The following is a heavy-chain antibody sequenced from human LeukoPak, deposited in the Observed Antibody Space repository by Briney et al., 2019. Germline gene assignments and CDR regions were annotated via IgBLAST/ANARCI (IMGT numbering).Heavy chain of an antibody. CDR2: ISYDGSNK. D-gene: IGHD5-18*01. CDR3: AKDTSGYSYGVDY. J-gene: IGHJ4*02. V-gene: IGHV3-30*18. CDR1: GVTFSSYG. Sequence: GGSLRLSCAASGVTFSSYGVHWVRQAPGKGLEWVAVISYDGSNKYYADSVKGRFTISRDNSKNTLYLQMNSLRAEDTAVYYCAKDTSGYSYGVDYWGQGTLVTVSP.